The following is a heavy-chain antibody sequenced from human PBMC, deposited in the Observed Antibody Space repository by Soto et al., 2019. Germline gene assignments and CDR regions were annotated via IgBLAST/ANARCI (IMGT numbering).Heavy chain of an antibody. CDR3: AKDYVCDSWYLDY. J-gene: IGHJ4*02. CDR1: GFTFSSYG. D-gene: IGHD6-13*01. Sequence: QVPLVESGGGVVQPGRSLRLSCAASGFTFSSYGMHWVRQAPGKGLEWVAILSSDGSNKYYADSVKGRFTISRDNSKNTLYLQMNSLRAEDTAVYYCAKDYVCDSWYLDYWGQGTLVTVSS. V-gene: IGHV3-30*18. CDR2: LSSDGSNK.